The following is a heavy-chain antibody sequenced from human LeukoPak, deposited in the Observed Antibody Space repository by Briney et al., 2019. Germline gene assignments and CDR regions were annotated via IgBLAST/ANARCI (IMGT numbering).Heavy chain of an antibody. CDR3: ARHPPGQYYYDSSGYYPAYYFDY. J-gene: IGHJ4*02. V-gene: IGHV4-39*01. D-gene: IGHD3-22*01. Sequence: PSETLSLTCTVSGGSISSSSYYWGRIRQPPGKGLEWIGSIYYSGSTYYNPSLKSRVTISVDTSKNQFSLKLSSVTAADTAVYYCARHPPGQYYYDSSGYYPAYYFDYWGQGTLVTVSS. CDR2: IYYSGST. CDR1: GGSISSSSYY.